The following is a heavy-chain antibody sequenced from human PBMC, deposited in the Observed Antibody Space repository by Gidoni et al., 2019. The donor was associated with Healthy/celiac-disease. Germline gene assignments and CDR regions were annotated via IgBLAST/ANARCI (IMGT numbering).Heavy chain of an antibody. D-gene: IGHD2-2*02. Sequence: QVQLQESGPGLVKPSETLSLTCTVSGYSISSGYYWGWIRQPPGKGLEWIGSIYHSGSTYSNPSLKSRVPISVDTAKNQFSLKLSSVTAADTAVYYCASQWGVPAVIGNYFDYWGQGTLVTVSS. CDR1: GYSISSGYY. V-gene: IGHV4-38-2*02. CDR2: IYHSGST. CDR3: ASQWGVPAVIGNYFDY. J-gene: IGHJ4*02.